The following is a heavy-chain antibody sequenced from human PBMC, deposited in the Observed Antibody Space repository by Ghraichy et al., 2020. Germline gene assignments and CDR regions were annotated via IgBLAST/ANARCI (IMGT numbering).Heavy chain of an antibody. CDR3: ARGSCSSTSCYEGEGYYYYGMDV. Sequence: ASVKVSCKASGYTFTSYDINWVRQATGQGLEWMGWMNPNSGNTGYAQKFQGRVTMTRNTSISTAYMELSSLRSQDTAVYYCARGSCSSTSCYEGEGYYYYGMDVWGQGTTVTVSS. V-gene: IGHV1-8*01. CDR1: GYTFTSYD. D-gene: IGHD2-2*01. J-gene: IGHJ6*02. CDR2: MNPNSGNT.